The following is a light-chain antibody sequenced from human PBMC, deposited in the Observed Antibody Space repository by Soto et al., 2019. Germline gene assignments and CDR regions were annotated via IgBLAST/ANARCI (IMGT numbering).Light chain of an antibody. CDR2: TNN. CDR3: AAWDDSLSGYV. J-gene: IGLJ1*01. Sequence: QSVLTQPPSASGTPGQRVTISCSGSSSNIGSYYVYWYQQLPGTAPKLLIYTNNQRPSGVPDRFSGSKSGTSASLAISGLRSEDEADYYCAAWDDSLSGYVFGTGTQLTVL. V-gene: IGLV1-47*02. CDR1: SSNIGSYY.